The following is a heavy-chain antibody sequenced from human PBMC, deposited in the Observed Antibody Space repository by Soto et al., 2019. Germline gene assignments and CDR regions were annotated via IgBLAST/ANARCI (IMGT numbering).Heavy chain of an antibody. Sequence: PGDSLKISCKGSGYSFTSYWISWVRQMPGKGLEWMGRIDPSDSYTNYSPSFQGHVTISADKSISTAYLQWSSLKASDTAMYYCARLPVLMVYAMPLYYYYGMDVWGQGTTVTVSS. CDR1: GYSFTSYW. CDR3: ARLPVLMVYAMPLYYYYGMDV. CDR2: IDPSDSYT. J-gene: IGHJ6*02. D-gene: IGHD2-8*01. V-gene: IGHV5-10-1*01.